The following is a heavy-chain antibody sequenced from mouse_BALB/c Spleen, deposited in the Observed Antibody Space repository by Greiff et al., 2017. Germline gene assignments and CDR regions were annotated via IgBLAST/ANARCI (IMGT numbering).Heavy chain of an antibody. CDR2: INPYNDGT. D-gene: IGHD2-10*02. Sequence: EVQLQQSGPELVKPGASVKMSCKASGYTFTSYVMHWVKQKPGQGLEWIGYINPYNDGTKYNEKFKGKATLTSDKSSSTAYMELSSLTSEDSAVYYCARSGRYGAMDYWGQGTSVTVSS. J-gene: IGHJ4*01. CDR3: ARSGRYGAMDY. V-gene: IGHV1-14*01. CDR1: GYTFTSYV.